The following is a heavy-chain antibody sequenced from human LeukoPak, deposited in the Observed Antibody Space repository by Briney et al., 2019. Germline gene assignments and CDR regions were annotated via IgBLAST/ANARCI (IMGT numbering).Heavy chain of an antibody. CDR1: GFTFSDYY. CDR3: ARARGGPYCSSTSCPYHFDY. Sequence: GGSLRLSCAASGFTFSDYYMSWIRQAPGKGLEWVSYIGSSGSTIYYADSVKGRFTISRDNAKNSLYLQMNSLRAEDTAVYYCARARGGPYCSSTSCPYHFDYWGQGTLVTVSS. CDR2: IGSSGSTI. D-gene: IGHD2-2*01. V-gene: IGHV3-11*01. J-gene: IGHJ4*02.